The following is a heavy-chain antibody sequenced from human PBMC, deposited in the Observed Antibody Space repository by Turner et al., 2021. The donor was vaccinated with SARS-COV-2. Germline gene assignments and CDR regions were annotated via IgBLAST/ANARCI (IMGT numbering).Heavy chain of an antibody. CDR1: GYTFTSYD. J-gene: IGHJ4*02. Sequence: QVQLVQSEAEVKKLGASVKVSCKASGYTFTSYDIHWVRRATGQGLEWMGWINPNSGNTGYAQKFQGRVTMTRNTSKSTSYMELSSLRSEDTAVYYCARTFTAMVRVDYWGQGTLVTVSS. CDR3: ARTFTAMVRVDY. V-gene: IGHV1-8*01. D-gene: IGHD5-18*01. CDR2: INPNSGNT.